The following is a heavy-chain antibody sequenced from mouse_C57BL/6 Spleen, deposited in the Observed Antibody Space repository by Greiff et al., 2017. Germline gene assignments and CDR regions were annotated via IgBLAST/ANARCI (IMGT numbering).Heavy chain of an antibody. CDR3: ARSGTTVVSDAMDY. V-gene: IGHV1-82*01. CDR1: GYAFSSSW. CDR2: IYPGDGDT. D-gene: IGHD1-1*01. J-gene: IGHJ4*01. Sequence: VQLQQSGPELVKPGASVKISCKASGYAFSSSWMNWVKQRPGTGLEWIGRIYPGDGDTNYNGKFKGKATLTADKSSSTAYMQLSRLTSEDSAVYFCARSGTTVVSDAMDYWGQGTSVTVSS.